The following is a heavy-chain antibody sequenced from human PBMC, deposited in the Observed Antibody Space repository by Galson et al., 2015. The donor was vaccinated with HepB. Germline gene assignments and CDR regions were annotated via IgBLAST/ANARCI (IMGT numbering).Heavy chain of an antibody. V-gene: IGHV3-48*04. Sequence: SLRLSCAVSGFNFSDYSINWVRQAPGKGLEWLSYISGGSGTIYYADSVKGRFTVSRDNAKNSLYLQMNSLRADDTAIYYCARDLKQLWLKGYFDHWGQGTLVTVSS. CDR3: ARDLKQLWLKGYFDH. CDR1: GFNFSDYS. J-gene: IGHJ4*02. D-gene: IGHD5-18*01. CDR2: ISGGSGTI.